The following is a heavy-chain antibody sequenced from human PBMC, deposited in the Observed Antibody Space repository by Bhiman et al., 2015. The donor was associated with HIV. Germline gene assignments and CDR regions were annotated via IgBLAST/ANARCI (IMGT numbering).Heavy chain of an antibody. D-gene: IGHD5-12*01. J-gene: IGHJ6*02. V-gene: IGHV3-23*04. Sequence: VQLVESGGGVVQPGGSLRLSCAASGFTFSRHAMSWVRQGPGKGLEWVSSFSGSGGGTYYADSVKGRFTISRDNSKNTLYLQMSSLRVEDTAVYYCAKYTGYSGYDYYYYYGMDVWGQGTTVTVSS. CDR2: FSGSGGGT. CDR3: AKYTGYSGYDYYYYYGMDV. CDR1: GFTFSRHA.